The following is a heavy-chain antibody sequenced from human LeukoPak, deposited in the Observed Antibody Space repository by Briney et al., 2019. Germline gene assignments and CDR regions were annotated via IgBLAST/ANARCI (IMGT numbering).Heavy chain of an antibody. CDR3: ARDFALSSGWYPSLGFDY. J-gene: IGHJ4*02. CDR1: GFTFSSYS. V-gene: IGHV3-21*01. Sequence: LGGSLRLSCAASGFTFSSYSMNWVRQAPGKGLEWVSSISSSSSYIYYADSVKGRFTISRDNAKNSLYLQMNSLRAEDTAVYYCARDFALSSGWYPSLGFDYWGQGTLVTVSS. D-gene: IGHD6-19*01. CDR2: ISSSSSYI.